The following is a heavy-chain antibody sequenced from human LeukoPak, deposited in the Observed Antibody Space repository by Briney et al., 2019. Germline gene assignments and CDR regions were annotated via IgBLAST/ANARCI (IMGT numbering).Heavy chain of an antibody. CDR3: ARDHYYGSGSAGGFDY. V-gene: IGHV4-34*01. CDR1: GGSFSGYY. D-gene: IGHD3-10*01. CDR2: INHSGST. J-gene: IGHJ4*02. Sequence: SETLSLTCAVYGGSFSGYYWSWIRQPPGKGLEWIGGINHSGSTNYNPSLKSRVTISVDTSKNQFSLKLSSVTAADTAVYYCARDHYYGSGSAGGFDYWGQGTLVTVSS.